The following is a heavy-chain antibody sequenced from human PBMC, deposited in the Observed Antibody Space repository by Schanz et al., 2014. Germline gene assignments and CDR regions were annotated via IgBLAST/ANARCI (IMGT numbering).Heavy chain of an antibody. V-gene: IGHV1-46*03. D-gene: IGHD2-2*03. CDR2: INPSGGST. J-gene: IGHJ4*02. CDR3: ARGSLAGYVARLMAENDY. Sequence: QVQLVQSGAEVKKPGASVRLSCEASGYTFTSYDINWVRQAPGQGLEWMGIINPSGGSTSYAQKFQGRVTMTRDTTTSTVYMERSSLRSEDTAVYFCARGSLAGYVARLMAENDYWGQGTLLTVSS. CDR1: GYTFTSYD.